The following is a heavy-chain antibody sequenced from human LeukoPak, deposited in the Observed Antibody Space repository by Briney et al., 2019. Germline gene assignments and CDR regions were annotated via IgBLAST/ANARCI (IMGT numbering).Heavy chain of an antibody. Sequence: GASVKVSCKASGYTFTGYYTHWVRQAPGQGLEWMGWINPNSGGTNYAQKFQGRVTMTRDTSISTAYMELSRLRSDDTAVYYCARGYGSGNNEGDYWGQGTLVTVSS. J-gene: IGHJ4*02. CDR2: INPNSGGT. V-gene: IGHV1-2*02. D-gene: IGHD3-10*01. CDR1: GYTFTGYY. CDR3: ARGYGSGNNEGDY.